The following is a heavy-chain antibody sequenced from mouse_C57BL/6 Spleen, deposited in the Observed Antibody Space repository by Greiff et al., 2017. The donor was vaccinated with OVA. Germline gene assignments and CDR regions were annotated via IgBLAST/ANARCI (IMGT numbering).Heavy chain of an antibody. CDR3: AREGGSGPYFDY. J-gene: IGHJ2*01. CDR1: GFTFSSYG. CDR2: ISSGGSYT. D-gene: IGHD3-2*02. Sequence: EVQLVESGGDLVKPGGSLKLSCAASGFTFSSYGMSWVRQTPDKRLEWVATISSGGSYTYYPDSVKGRFTISRDNAKNTLYLQMSSLKSEDTAMDYCAREGGSGPYFDYWGQGTTLTVSS. V-gene: IGHV5-6*01.